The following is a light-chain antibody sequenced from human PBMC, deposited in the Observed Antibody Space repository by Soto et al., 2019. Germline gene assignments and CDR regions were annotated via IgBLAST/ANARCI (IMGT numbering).Light chain of an antibody. CDR3: QQRSDWPPLT. Sequence: ELVLMQSPSTLSLSPGERASLSCRASQSVSTDLAWYQHKPGQAPRLLTYDASNTAIGVPVRFSGSGSGTAFSLTISSLVPKDFAVYSCQQRSDWPPLTFSGGTEVEIK. CDR2: DAS. V-gene: IGKV3-11*01. CDR1: QSVSTD. J-gene: IGKJ4*01.